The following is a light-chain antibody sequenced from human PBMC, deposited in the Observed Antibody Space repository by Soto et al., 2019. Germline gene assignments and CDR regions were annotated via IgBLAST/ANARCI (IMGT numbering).Light chain of an antibody. CDR2: GNY. CDR3: QSYDNSLSSDVV. V-gene: IGLV1-40*01. Sequence: QPVLTQPPSVSGAAGQTVTISCTGSSSNIGAGYDVHWYQQLPGTAPKLLIYGNYYRPSGVPDRFSGSKSGTSASLAITGLQAEDEADYYCQSYDNSLSSDVVFGGGTKLTVL. CDR1: SSNIGAGYD. J-gene: IGLJ2*01.